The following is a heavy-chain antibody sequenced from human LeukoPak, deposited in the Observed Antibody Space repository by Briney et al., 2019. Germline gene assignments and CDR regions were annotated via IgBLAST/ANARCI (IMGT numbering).Heavy chain of an antibody. CDR3: ARRRGYSLDY. V-gene: IGHV4-59*08. D-gene: IGHD5-18*01. CDR2: IYYSGST. J-gene: IGHJ4*02. CDR1: GGSISSYY. Sequence: SETLSLTCTVSGGSISSYYWSWIRQPPGKGLEWIGYIYYSGSTNYNPSLKSRVTISVDTSKNQFSLKLSSVTAADTAAYYCARRRGYSLDYWGQGTLVTVSS.